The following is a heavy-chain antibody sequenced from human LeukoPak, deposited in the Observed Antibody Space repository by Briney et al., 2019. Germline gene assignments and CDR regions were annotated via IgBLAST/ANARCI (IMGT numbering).Heavy chain of an antibody. Sequence: PGGSLRLSCAASGFTFSDYAMNWVRQAPGKGLEWVSSISSGGRYISYADSVKGRFTVSRDNAKDSLFLQMRSLRDEDTAVYYCARGPALYCTSSSCLDGVDWGQGTLVSVSS. CDR3: ARGPALYCTSSSCLDGVD. CDR2: ISSGGRYI. J-gene: IGHJ4*02. V-gene: IGHV3-21*01. CDR1: GFTFSDYA. D-gene: IGHD2-2*01.